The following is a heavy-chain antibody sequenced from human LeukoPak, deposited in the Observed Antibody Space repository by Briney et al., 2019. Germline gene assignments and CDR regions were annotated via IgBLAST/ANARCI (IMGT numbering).Heavy chain of an antibody. CDR2: ISSSSSTI. D-gene: IGHD3-3*01. CDR1: GFTFSSYS. CDR3: ARVGAVRFLEWLHAFDI. Sequence: GGSLRLSCAASGFTFSSYSMNWVRQAPGKGLEWVSYISSSSSTIYYADSVKGRFTISRDNANNSLYLQMNSLRAEDTAVYYCARVGAVRFLEWLHAFDIWGQGTMVTVSS. V-gene: IGHV3-48*01. J-gene: IGHJ3*02.